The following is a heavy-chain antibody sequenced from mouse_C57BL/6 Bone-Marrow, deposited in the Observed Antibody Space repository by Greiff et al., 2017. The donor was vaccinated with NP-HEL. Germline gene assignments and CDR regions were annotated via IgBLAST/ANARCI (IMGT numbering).Heavy chain of an antibody. CDR1: GYTFTSYW. J-gene: IGHJ2*01. Sequence: QVQLKQPGAELVRPGTSVKLSCKASGYTFTSYWMHWVKQRPGQGLEWIGVIDPSDSYTNYNQKFKGKATLTVDTSSSTAYMQLSSLTSEDSAVYYCARWDSSGYFDYWGQGTTLTVSS. V-gene: IGHV1-59*01. D-gene: IGHD3-2*02. CDR3: ARWDSSGYFDY. CDR2: IDPSDSYT.